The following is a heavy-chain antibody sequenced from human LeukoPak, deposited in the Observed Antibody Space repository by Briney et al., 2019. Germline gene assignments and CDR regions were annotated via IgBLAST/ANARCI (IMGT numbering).Heavy chain of an antibody. V-gene: IGHV3-7*01. Sequence: PGGSLRLSCEASGFTFSSYWMSWVRQAPGKGLEWVANIKQDGSEKYYVDSVKGRSTISRDNAKNSLYLQMNSLRAEDTAVYYCARDSEGGYDYDPFFDYWGQGTLVTVSS. CDR3: ARDSEGGYDYDPFFDY. CDR1: GFTFSSYW. J-gene: IGHJ4*02. D-gene: IGHD5-12*01. CDR2: IKQDGSEK.